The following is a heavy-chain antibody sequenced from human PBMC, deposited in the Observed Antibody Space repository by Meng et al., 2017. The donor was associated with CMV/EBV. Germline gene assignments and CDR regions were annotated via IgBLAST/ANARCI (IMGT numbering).Heavy chain of an antibody. D-gene: IGHD1-26*01. CDR2: ISSSSSYI. CDR1: GFTFSSYS. J-gene: IGHJ4*02. V-gene: IGHV3-21*01. CDR3: ARSLREGARGFDY. Sequence: EVQLVESGGGLVKPGGSLRLAWSASGFTFSSYSMNWVRQAPGKGLEWVSSISSSSSYIYYADSVKGRFTISRDNAKNSLYLQMNSLRAEDTAVYYCARSLREGARGFDYWGQGTLVTVSS.